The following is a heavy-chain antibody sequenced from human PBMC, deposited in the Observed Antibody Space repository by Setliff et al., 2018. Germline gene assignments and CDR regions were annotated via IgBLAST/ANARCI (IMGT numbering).Heavy chain of an antibody. CDR2: INHSGST. CDR1: GGSFSGYY. CDR3: ARVSLKTYYDFWSGYYDRYFDY. D-gene: IGHD3-3*01. Sequence: SETLSLTCAVYGGSFSGYYWSWIRQPPGKGLEWIGEINHSGSTNYNPSLKSRVTISVGTSKNQFSLKLSSVTAAGTAVYYCARVSLKTYYDFWSGYYDRYFDYWGQGTLVTVST. V-gene: IGHV4-34*01. J-gene: IGHJ4*02.